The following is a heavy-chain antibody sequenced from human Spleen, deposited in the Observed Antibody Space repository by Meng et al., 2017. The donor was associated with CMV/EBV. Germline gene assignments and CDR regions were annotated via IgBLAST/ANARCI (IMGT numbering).Heavy chain of an antibody. CDR3: AKFPGSSSWNPPDY. J-gene: IGHJ4*02. CDR2: ISYDGSNK. D-gene: IGHD6-13*01. V-gene: IGHV3-30*04. Sequence: GESLKISCAASGFTFSSYAMHWVRQAPGKGLEWVAVISYDGSNKYYADSVKGRFTISRDNSKNTLYLQMNSLRAEDTAIYYCAKFPGSSSWNPPDYWGQGTLVTVSS. CDR1: GFTFSSYA.